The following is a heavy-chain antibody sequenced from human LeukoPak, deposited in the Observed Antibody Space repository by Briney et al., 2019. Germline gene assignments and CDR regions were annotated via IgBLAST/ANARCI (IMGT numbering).Heavy chain of an antibody. D-gene: IGHD2-21*01. J-gene: IGHJ4*02. CDR3: ARHSGGDSYGYYFDY. CDR2: IYSGGIT. V-gene: IGHV3-66*04. Sequence: GGSLRLSCTASGFSFGDYAMSWVRQAPGKGLEWVSVIYSGGITYYAASVKGRFTISRDNSKNTLSLQMNSLRAEDTAVYYCARHSGGDSYGYYFDYWGQGTLVTVSS. CDR1: GFSFGDYA.